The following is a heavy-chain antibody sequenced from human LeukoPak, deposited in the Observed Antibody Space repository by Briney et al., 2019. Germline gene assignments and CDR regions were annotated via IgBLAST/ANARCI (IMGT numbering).Heavy chain of an antibody. V-gene: IGHV3-53*01. J-gene: IGHJ4*02. CDR3: ARGFPYDIQTSPGFDY. CDR2: IHSGGST. D-gene: IGHD3-9*01. Sequence: GGSLRLSCAVSGFTVSSNYMNWVRQAPGKGLEWVSVIHSGGSTYYADSVRGRFTISRDNSKNTLYLQMNSLRAEDTAVYYCARGFPYDIQTSPGFDYWGQGTLVTVSS. CDR1: GFTVSSNY.